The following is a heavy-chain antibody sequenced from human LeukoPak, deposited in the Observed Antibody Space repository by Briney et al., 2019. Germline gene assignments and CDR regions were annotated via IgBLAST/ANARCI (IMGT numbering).Heavy chain of an antibody. Sequence: GGSLRLSCAASGFTFSSYSMNWVRQAPGKGREWVSYISSSSSTIYYADSVKGRFTISRDNAKNSLYLQMNSLRAEDTAVYYCARGLIAAPWVSDIWGQGTMVAVSS. CDR3: ARGLIAAPWVSDI. CDR2: ISSSSSTI. D-gene: IGHD6-13*01. CDR1: GFTFSSYS. V-gene: IGHV3-48*01. J-gene: IGHJ3*02.